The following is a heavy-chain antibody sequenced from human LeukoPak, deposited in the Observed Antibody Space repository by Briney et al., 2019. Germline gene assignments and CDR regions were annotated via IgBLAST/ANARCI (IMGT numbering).Heavy chain of an antibody. CDR1: GFAFSTFW. Sequence: GGSLRLSCAASGFAFSTFWMTWVRQAPGKGLEWVANIKQDGSEKYYVDSVKGRFTISRDSAMNSLYLQMNSLRAEDTAVYYCARGGSNFDYWGQGTLVTVSS. J-gene: IGHJ4*02. CDR3: ARGGSNFDY. CDR2: IKQDGSEK. V-gene: IGHV3-7*01.